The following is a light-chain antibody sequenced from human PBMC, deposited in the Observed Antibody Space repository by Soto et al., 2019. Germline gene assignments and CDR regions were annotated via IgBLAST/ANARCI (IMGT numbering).Light chain of an antibody. CDR1: QSISSW. CDR2: KAS. CDR3: QLYNSYPWT. Sequence: DIQMTQSPSTLSASVGDRVTMTCRASQSISSWLAWYQQKPGKAPKLLIYKASSLESGVPSRFSGSGSGTEFTLTISSLQPDDFATYYCQLYNSYPWTFGQGTKVEIK. J-gene: IGKJ1*01. V-gene: IGKV1-5*03.